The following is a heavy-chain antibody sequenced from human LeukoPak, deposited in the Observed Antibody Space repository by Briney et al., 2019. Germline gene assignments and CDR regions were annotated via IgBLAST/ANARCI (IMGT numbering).Heavy chain of an antibody. V-gene: IGHV3-48*01. CDR2: ITSTSSTI. CDR1: GFTFCNYA. Sequence: GGSLGLSXEASGFTFCNYAMNWFGQAPGKGLGWVSYITSTSSTIYYADSVKGRFTISRDNAKNSLYLQMNSLRAEDTAVYYCAKVVSWGWFDPWGQGTLVTVSS. CDR3: AKVVSWGWFDP. J-gene: IGHJ5*02. D-gene: IGHD6-13*01.